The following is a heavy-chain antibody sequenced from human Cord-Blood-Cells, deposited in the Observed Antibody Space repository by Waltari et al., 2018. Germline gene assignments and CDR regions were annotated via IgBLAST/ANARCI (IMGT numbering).Heavy chain of an antibody. Sequence: QLQLQESGPGLVKPSEPLSLTCTVSGGSISSSSYYWGWIRQPPGKGLEWIGSIYYSGSNYYNPSLKSRVTISVDTSKNQFSLKLSSVTAADTAVYYCARQEIALVQGVIIDYWGQGTLVTVSS. CDR2: IYYSGSN. J-gene: IGHJ4*02. V-gene: IGHV4-39*01. D-gene: IGHD3-10*01. CDR1: GGSISSSSYY. CDR3: ARQEIALVQGVIIDY.